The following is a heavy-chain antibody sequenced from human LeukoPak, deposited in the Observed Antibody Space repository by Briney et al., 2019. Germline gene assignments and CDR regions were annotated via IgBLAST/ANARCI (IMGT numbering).Heavy chain of an antibody. V-gene: IGHV3-30*02. J-gene: IGHJ4*02. CDR3: AKPHFDH. CDR2: IRLDGSNK. Sequence: GGSLRLSCAASGFTFSSYGMHWVRQAPGKGLEWVAFIRLDGSNKYYADSVRGRFTISRDNSKNTLYLQMNSLRAEDTALYYCAKPHFDHWGQGTLVTVSS. CDR1: GFTFSSYG.